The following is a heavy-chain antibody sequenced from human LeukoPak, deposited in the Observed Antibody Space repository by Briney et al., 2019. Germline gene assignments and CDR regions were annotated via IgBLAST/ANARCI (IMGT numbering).Heavy chain of an antibody. V-gene: IGHV4-59*08. D-gene: IGHD5-12*01. Sequence: PSETLSLACTFSGRSISTYYWGSSRQPPAKGLGCIGYVYYTGSTHTNPSLKSRDTISLNTSKNQFSLKLSSVTAADTVVYYCARHTRPGYIGYENAFDIWGQGTMVTVSS. CDR1: GRSISTYY. CDR3: ARHTRPGYIGYENAFDI. J-gene: IGHJ3*02. CDR2: VYYTGST.